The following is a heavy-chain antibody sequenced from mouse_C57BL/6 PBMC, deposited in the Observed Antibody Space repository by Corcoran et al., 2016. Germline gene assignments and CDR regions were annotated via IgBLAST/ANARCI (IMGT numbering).Heavy chain of an antibody. CDR3: ARNDGSSPYWYFEV. D-gene: IGHD1-1*01. Sequence: EVQLQQSGPELVKPGASVKISCKASGYTFTDYYMNWVKQSHGKSLEWIGDINPNNGGTSYNQKLKGQATSTVDKSSSTAYMELRSLTSEDAAVYYCARNDGSSPYWYFEVWGTGTTVTVSS. J-gene: IGHJ1*03. V-gene: IGHV1-26*01. CDR1: GYTFTDYY. CDR2: INPNNGGT.